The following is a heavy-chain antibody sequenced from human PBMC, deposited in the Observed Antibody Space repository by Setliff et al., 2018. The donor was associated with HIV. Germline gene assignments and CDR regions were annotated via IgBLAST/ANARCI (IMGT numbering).Heavy chain of an antibody. J-gene: IGHJ6*02. V-gene: IGHV4-4*02. Sequence: PSETLSLTCAVSGGSISSSNWWSWVRQPPGKGLEWIGEIYHNGSTNYNPSLKSRVTISVATSKNQFSLKLNSVTTADTAVYYCARSRMSSGYYGVTGYGMDVWGQGTTVTVSS. CDR2: IYHNGST. CDR3: ARSRMSSGYYGVTGYGMDV. CDR1: GGSISSSNW. D-gene: IGHD3-22*01.